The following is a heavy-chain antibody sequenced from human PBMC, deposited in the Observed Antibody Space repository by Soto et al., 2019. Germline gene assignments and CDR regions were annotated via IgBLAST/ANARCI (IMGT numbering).Heavy chain of an antibody. D-gene: IGHD2-21*02. Sequence: SETLSLTCAVYGGSFSGYYWSWIRQPPGKGLEWIGEINHSGSTNYNPSLKSRVTISVDTSKNQFSLKLSSVTAADTAVYYCARFVNGDWGKEVPFDYWGQGTLVTVSS. J-gene: IGHJ4*02. CDR2: INHSGST. CDR1: GGSFSGYY. V-gene: IGHV4-34*01. CDR3: ARFVNGDWGKEVPFDY.